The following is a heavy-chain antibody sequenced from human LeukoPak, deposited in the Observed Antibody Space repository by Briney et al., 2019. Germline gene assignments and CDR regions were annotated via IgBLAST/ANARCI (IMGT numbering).Heavy chain of an antibody. CDR1: GFTFSSYS. CDR3: ASERGYSGPGNFDY. CDR2: ISSSSSYI. Sequence: GGSLRLSCAASGFTFSSYSMNWVRQAPGKGLEWVSSISSSSSYIYYADSVKGRFTISRDNAKNSLYLQMNSLRAEDTAVYYCASERGYSGPGNFDYWGQGTLVTVSS. V-gene: IGHV3-21*01. J-gene: IGHJ4*02. D-gene: IGHD5-12*01.